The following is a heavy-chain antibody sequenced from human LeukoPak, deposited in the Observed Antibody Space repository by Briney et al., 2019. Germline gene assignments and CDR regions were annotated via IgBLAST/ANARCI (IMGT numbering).Heavy chain of an antibody. Sequence: SESLSLTCAVYGGSFSGYYWSWIRQPPGKGLEWMWEINHNGSTTYNPSLKSRVNISVETSKNQFSLKLSAVTAADTAVYYCASSSSWYWFDPWGQGTLVTVSS. D-gene: IGHD6-13*01. J-gene: IGHJ5*02. V-gene: IGHV4-34*01. CDR2: INHNGST. CDR1: GGSFSGYY. CDR3: ASSSSWYWFDP.